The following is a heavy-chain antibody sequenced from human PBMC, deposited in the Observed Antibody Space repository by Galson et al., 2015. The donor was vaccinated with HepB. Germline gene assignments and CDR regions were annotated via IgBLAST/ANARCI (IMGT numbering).Heavy chain of an antibody. CDR3: ARDREQWVGYYYAMDV. CDR1: GHTFTSYA. J-gene: IGHJ6*02. D-gene: IGHD6-19*01. V-gene: IGHV1-3*01. Sequence: SVKVSCKASGHTFTSYAIHWVRQGPGQRLEWMGWINAGNGNTEYSQNSQHRVTITRDTSASIVYMELSSLISEDTAVYYCARDREQWVGYYYAMDVWGQGTTVTVSS. CDR2: INAGNGNT.